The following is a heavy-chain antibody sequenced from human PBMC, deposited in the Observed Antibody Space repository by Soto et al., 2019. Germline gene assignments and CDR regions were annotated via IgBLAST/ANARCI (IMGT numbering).Heavy chain of an antibody. V-gene: IGHV4-38-2*01. D-gene: IGHD4-4*01. J-gene: IGHJ5*02. CDR2: IYHSGTT. Sequence: SETLSLTCAVSSFSISSGYYWGWVRQPPGKGLEWIGSIYHSGTTNYSPSLKSRVTISIDTSKNQFSLTLRYVTAADAAVYYCASCVSTAGYPPWGLQFVDLWGEGSLVTAPQ. CDR3: ASCVSTAGYPPWGLQFVDL. CDR1: SFSISSGYY.